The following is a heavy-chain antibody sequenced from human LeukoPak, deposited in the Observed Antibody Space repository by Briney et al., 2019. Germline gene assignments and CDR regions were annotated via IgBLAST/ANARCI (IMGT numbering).Heavy chain of an antibody. CDR1: AGSISSGSYY. CDR2: IFTSGST. V-gene: IGHV4-61*02. CDR3: ARAVWRRFDP. J-gene: IGHJ5*02. Sequence: SPTLSLTCTVSAGSISSGSYYWSWIRQPAGKGLEWIGRIFTSGSTKYNPSLKSRVTISVDTSKNQFSLKLSSVTAADTAVYYCARAVWRRFDPWGQGTLVTVSS. D-gene: IGHD2-8*01.